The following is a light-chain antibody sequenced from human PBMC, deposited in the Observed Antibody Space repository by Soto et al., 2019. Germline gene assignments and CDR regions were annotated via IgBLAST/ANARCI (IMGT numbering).Light chain of an antibody. CDR3: QQLNNYPYT. CDR1: QGISSS. CDR2: AAS. J-gene: IGKJ2*01. V-gene: IGKV1-9*01. Sequence: IQLTQSPSSLSASVRDRVTITCRASQGISSSLAWFQQKPGKAPKLLLYAASTWQSGVPARFSGGGSGTDFALPVSSRQRDDFATYCCQQLNNYPYTCRQKTKLQMK.